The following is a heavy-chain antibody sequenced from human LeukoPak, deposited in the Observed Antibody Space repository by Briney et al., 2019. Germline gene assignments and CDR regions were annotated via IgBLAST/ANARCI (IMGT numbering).Heavy chain of an antibody. V-gene: IGHV1-18*01. D-gene: IGHD5-18*01. CDR1: RYTLTRYV. CDR3: AGETIQRVYYGMDV. Sequence: ASEKVSCQASRYTLTRYVISWVGRAPGQELKWMGWMSAFNGNTNHAHNLQGRVPMTTETSTSTAHTELRRLGCFGPALFYPAGETIQRVYYGMDVWGEGTTVTVSS. CDR2: MSAFNGNT. J-gene: IGHJ6*04.